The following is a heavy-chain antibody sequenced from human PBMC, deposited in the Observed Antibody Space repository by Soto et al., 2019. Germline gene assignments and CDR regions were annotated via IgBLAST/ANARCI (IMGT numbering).Heavy chain of an antibody. CDR1: GFTFSSYA. V-gene: IGHV3-30-3*01. D-gene: IGHD4-4*01. CDR2: ISYDGSNK. CDR3: ARPLWRDDYNWGYFDL. J-gene: IGHJ2*01. Sequence: QVQLVESGGGVVQPGRSLRLSCAASGFTFSSYAMHWVRQAPGKGLEWVAVISYDGSNKYYADSVKGRFTISRDNSKNTLYLPMNRLRAADTAVYYCARPLWRDDYNWGYFDLWGRGTLVTVSS.